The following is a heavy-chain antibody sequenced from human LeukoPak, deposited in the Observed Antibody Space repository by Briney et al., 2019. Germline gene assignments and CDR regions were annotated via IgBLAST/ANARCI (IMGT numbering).Heavy chain of an antibody. J-gene: IGHJ3*02. Sequence: PSETLSLTCVVYGGSFSGYYWSWIRQPPGKGLEWIGEINHGGSTNYNPSLKSRVTISLDTSKNQLSLNLSSVTAADTAVYYCARRGAGAFDIWGQGTMVTVSS. CDR3: ARRGAGAFDI. V-gene: IGHV4-34*01. D-gene: IGHD3-10*01. CDR1: GGSFSGYY. CDR2: INHGGST.